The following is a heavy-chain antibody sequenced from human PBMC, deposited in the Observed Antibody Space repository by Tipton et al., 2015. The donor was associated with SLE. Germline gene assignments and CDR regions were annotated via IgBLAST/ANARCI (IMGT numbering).Heavy chain of an antibody. J-gene: IGHJ4*02. CDR1: GGSISSGGYY. D-gene: IGHD2-2*01. V-gene: IGHV4-31*03. CDR2: IYYSGST. Sequence: LRLSCTVSGGSISSGGYYWSWIRQHPGKGLEWIGYIYYSGSTYYNPSLKSRVTISVDTSKNQFSLKLSSATAADTAVYYCARAASGCSSTSCPFDYWGQGTLVTVSS. CDR3: ARAASGCSSTSCPFDY.